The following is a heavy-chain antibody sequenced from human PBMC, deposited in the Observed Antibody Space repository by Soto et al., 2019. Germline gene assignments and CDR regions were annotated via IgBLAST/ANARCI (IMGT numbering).Heavy chain of an antibody. J-gene: IGHJ4*02. D-gene: IGHD3-3*02. Sequence: SETQSLTYAVSGGSISRSDGWNWVRQPPGKGLEWIGEISESGSPNYNPSLKSRVTISVDKSKNQFSLKLTSVTAADTAVYYCASQKLDVPAFFDYWSQGTLVTVSS. CDR2: ISESGSP. V-gene: IGHV4-4*02. CDR3: ASQKLDVPAFFDY. CDR1: GGSISRSDG.